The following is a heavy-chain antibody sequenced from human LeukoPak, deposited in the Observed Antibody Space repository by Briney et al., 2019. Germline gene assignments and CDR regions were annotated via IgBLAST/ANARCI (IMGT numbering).Heavy chain of an antibody. D-gene: IGHD2-15*01. CDR2: IYYSGST. CDR3: ARTHLGYCSGGSCYEMNWFDP. J-gene: IGHJ5*02. CDR1: GGSISSSSYY. Sequence: SETLSLTCTVSGGSISSSSYYWGWIRQPPGKGLEWIGSIYYSGSTYYNPSLKSRVTISVDTSKNQFSLKLSSVTAADTAAYYCARTHLGYCSGGSCYEMNWFDPWGQGTLVTVSS. V-gene: IGHV4-39*01.